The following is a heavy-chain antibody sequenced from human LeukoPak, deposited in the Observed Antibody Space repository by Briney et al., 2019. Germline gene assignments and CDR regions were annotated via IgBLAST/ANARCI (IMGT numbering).Heavy chain of an antibody. CDR3: AKASCSGGTCSCDS. V-gene: IGHV3-9*01. CDR2: ISWGSGSI. D-gene: IGHD2-15*01. J-gene: IGHJ4*02. Sequence: PGGSLRLSCAASGFTFSSYGMHWVRQAPGKGLEWVSGISWGSGSIGYADSVKGRFTISRDNAKYSLYLQMNSLRAEDTALYYCAKASCSGGTCSCDSWGQGTLVTVSS. CDR1: GFTFSSYG.